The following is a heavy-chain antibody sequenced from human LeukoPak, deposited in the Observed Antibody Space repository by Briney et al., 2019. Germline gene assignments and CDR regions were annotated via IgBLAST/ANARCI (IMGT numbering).Heavy chain of an antibody. CDR3: ARCRYSSSDKGYYMDV. CDR2: IYYSGST. D-gene: IGHD6-13*01. J-gene: IGHJ6*03. Sequence: PSETLSLTCTVSGGSISSYYWSWIRQPPGKGLEWIGYIYYSGSTNYNPSLKSRATISVDTSKNQFSLKLSSVTAADTAVYYWARCRYSSSDKGYYMDVWGKGTTVTVSS. V-gene: IGHV4-59*01. CDR1: GGSISSYY.